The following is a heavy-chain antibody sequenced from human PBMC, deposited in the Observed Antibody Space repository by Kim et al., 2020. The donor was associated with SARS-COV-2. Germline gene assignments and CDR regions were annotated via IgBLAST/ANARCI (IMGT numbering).Heavy chain of an antibody. CDR2: INPSGGSA. CDR3: ARLDWGGATGC. J-gene: IGHJ4*02. D-gene: IGHD1-26*01. V-gene: IGHV1-46*01. Sequence: ASVKVSCKASGYIFTSYDMHWVRQAPGQGLEWMGIINPSGGSARYAQKFQGRVTMTRDTSTSTVYMELSSLRSEDTAVYYCARLDWGGATGCWGQGTLVIVSS. CDR1: GYIFTSYD.